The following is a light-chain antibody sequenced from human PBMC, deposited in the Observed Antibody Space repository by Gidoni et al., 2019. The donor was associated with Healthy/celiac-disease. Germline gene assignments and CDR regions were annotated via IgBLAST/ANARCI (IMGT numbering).Light chain of an antibody. CDR3: QQLNSYPRT. CDR1: QGISSY. J-gene: IGKJ1*01. V-gene: IGKV1-9*01. CDR2: AAS. Sequence: DIQLTQSPSFLSASVGDRVTITCRASQGISSYLAWYQHKPGEAPKLLIYAASTLQSGVPSRFSGSGSGTEFTLTISSLQPEDFATYYCQQLNSYPRTFGQGTKVEIK.